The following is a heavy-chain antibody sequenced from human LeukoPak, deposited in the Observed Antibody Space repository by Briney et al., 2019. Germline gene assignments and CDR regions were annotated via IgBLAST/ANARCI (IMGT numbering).Heavy chain of an antibody. CDR1: GYTFTSYA. V-gene: IGHV1-46*01. D-gene: IGHD3-22*01. CDR3: ARGFPLSGYDSSGYYLY. Sequence: ALVKVSCKASGYTFTSYAMHWVRQAPGQGLEWMGIINPSGGSTSYAQKFQGRVTMTRDTSTSTVYMELSSLRSEDTAVYYCARGFPLSGYDSSGYYLYWGQGTLVTVSS. CDR2: INPSGGST. J-gene: IGHJ4*02.